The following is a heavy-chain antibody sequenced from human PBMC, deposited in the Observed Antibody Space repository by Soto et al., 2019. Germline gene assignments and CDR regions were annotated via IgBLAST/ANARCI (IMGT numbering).Heavy chain of an antibody. Sequence: PSETLSLTCAVSGASISGSYYYWAWLRQSPGKGPERIGRVFYTGFTSYNPSLESRVSVSVDTSKSQFSLKLSAVTAADTAVYYCATSQKGYNWNYFDHWGQGALVTVSS. D-gene: IGHD1-20*01. CDR3: ATSQKGYNWNYFDH. V-gene: IGHV4-39*01. CDR1: GASISGSYYY. CDR2: VFYTGFT. J-gene: IGHJ4*02.